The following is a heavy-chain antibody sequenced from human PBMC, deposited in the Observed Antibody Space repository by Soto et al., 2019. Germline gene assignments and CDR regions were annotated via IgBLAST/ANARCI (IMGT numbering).Heavy chain of an antibody. D-gene: IGHD1-26*01. J-gene: IGHJ4*02. CDR1: GFTLSSNY. CDR2: INDGGST. V-gene: IGHV3-53*02. CDR3: ASVGSTGH. Sequence: EVQLVETGGGLIQPGGSLRLSCAASGFTLSSNYLSWVRQAPGKGLECISVINDGGSTFYADSVKGRFTISRDSSKNTLYLQMNSLRAEDTAIYYCASVGSTGHWGQGTLVTVSS.